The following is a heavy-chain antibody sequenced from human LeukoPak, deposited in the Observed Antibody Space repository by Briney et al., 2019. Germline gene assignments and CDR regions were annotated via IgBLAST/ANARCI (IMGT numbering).Heavy chain of an antibody. Sequence: PAETLSLTCTVSGGSISSYYWSWIRQPAGKGLEWIGRIYTTGSPSYNPSLKSRVTMSVDTSKNQFSLKMTPVTAADPALYYCARDPPTNGWAANWFDPWGQGTLVTVSS. CDR3: ARDPPTNGWAANWFDP. CDR2: IYTTGSP. V-gene: IGHV4-4*07. D-gene: IGHD6-19*01. J-gene: IGHJ5*02. CDR1: GGSISSYY.